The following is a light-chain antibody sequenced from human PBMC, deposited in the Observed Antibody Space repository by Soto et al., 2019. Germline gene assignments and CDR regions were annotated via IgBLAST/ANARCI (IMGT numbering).Light chain of an antibody. V-gene: IGLV1-44*01. CDR2: NND. CDR1: SSNIGANT. J-gene: IGLJ1*01. CDR3: AAWDDSLYGRV. Sequence: QSVLTRPPSASGSARQRVTISCTGSSSNIGANTVNWYQQLPGTAPKLLISNNDQRPSGVPDRFSGSKSGTSASLAISRLQSEDDADYYCAAWDDSLYGRVFGSGTKVTVL.